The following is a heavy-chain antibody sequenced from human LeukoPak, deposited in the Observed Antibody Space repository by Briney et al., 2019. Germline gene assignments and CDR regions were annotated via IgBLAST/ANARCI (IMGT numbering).Heavy chain of an antibody. V-gene: IGHV3-30-3*01. D-gene: IGHD3-22*01. CDR3: ARPIVEVTVYYYYYGMDV. Sequence: GGSLRLSCAASRFTFSSYAMHWVRQAPGKGLEWVAVISYDGGNKYYADSVKGRFTISRDNSKNTLYLQMNSLRAEDTAVYYCARPIVEVTVYYYYYGMDVWGQGATVTVSS. CDR2: ISYDGGNK. CDR1: RFTFSSYA. J-gene: IGHJ6*01.